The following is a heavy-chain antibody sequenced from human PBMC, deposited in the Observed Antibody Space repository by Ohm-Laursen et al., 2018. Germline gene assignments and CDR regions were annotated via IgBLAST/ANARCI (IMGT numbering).Heavy chain of an antibody. CDR1: GVSINSYY. CDR2: ISSGGST. D-gene: IGHD3-10*01. Sequence: TLSLTCTVSGVSINSYYWSWIRQPPGKRLEWIGYISSGGSTNYNPSLKSRVTISEDTSKNQFSLKLTSVTAADTAVYYCAYGSGSYLGHWGQGTLVTVSS. V-gene: IGHV4-59*01. J-gene: IGHJ4*02. CDR3: AYGSGSYLGH.